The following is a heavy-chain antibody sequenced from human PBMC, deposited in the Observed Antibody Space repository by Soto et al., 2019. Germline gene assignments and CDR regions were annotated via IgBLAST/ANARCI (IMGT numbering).Heavy chain of an antibody. V-gene: IGHV1-18*04. CDR2: IGAYNGNT. CDR1: GYTFTSYG. Sequence: ASVKVSCKASGYTFTSYGISWVRQAPGQGLEWMGWIGAYNGNTNYAQKLQGRVTMTTDTSTSTAYMELRSLRSDDTAVYYCARAGWEKGSGWIFDPWGQGTLVTVSS. CDR3: ARAGWEKGSGWIFDP. D-gene: IGHD6-19*01. J-gene: IGHJ5*02.